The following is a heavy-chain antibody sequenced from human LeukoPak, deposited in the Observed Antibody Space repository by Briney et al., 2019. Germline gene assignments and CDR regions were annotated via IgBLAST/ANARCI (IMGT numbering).Heavy chain of an antibody. J-gene: IGHJ6*02. Sequence: GSSAKVSCKASGGTFSSYAISWVRQAPGQGLEWMGGIIPIFGTANYAQKFQGRVTITADESTSTAYMELSSLRSEDTAVYYCARAVTWEDYYYYGMDVWGQGTTVTVSS. CDR1: GGTFSSYA. CDR3: ARAVTWEDYYYYGMDV. CDR2: IIPIFGTA. V-gene: IGHV1-69*01. D-gene: IGHD7-27*01.